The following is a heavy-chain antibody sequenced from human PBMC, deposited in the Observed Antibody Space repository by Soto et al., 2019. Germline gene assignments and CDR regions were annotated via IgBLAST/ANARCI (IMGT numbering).Heavy chain of an antibody. D-gene: IGHD6-19*01. CDR2: IYFSGST. J-gene: IGHJ4*02. Sequence: QVQLQESGPGLVKPSETLSLTCTVSGDSMNPYYWSWIRQPPGKGLEWIGYIYFSGSTNFNPSLNSRVTLSLDTSKRQFFLKLTSVTAADTAVYYCARAWAVPGSHWGDWGRGTLVTVSS. CDR1: GDSMNPYY. CDR3: ARAWAVPGSHWGD. V-gene: IGHV4-59*01.